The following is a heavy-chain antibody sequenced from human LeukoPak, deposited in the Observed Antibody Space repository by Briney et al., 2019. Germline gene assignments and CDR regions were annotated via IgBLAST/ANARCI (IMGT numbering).Heavy chain of an antibody. CDR2: IYTSGST. V-gene: IGHV4-4*07. CDR1: GGSISSYY. CDR3: ARAFYPGYYSYMAV. Sequence: PSETLSLTCTVSGGSISSYYWSWIRQPAGKGLEWIGRIYTSGSTNYNPSLKSRVTMSVDTSKNQFSLGLSSVTAADTAVYYCARAFYPGYYSYMAVWGKGTTVTVSS. J-gene: IGHJ6*03. D-gene: IGHD3-3*02.